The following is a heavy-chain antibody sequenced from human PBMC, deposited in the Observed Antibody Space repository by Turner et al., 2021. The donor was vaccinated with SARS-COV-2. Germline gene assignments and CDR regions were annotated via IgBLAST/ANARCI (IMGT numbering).Heavy chain of an antibody. D-gene: IGHD6-19*01. CDR2: IHYSGST. CDR3: ARGSPQGWYVPVFDY. J-gene: IGHJ4*02. V-gene: IGHV4-59*08. Sequence: QVQLQETGPGLVKPSETLSLTCTVSGGSISSYYWRWIRQPPGKGLEWIGYIHYSGSTIYTPSLKSRVTISVDTCKNQFSLKLSSVIAADTAFFYCARGSPQGWYVPVFDYWGQGTLVTVSS. CDR1: GGSISSYY.